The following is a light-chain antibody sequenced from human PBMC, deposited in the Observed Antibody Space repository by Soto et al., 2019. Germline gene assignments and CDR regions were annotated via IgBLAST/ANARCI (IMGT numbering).Light chain of an antibody. J-gene: IGKJ1*01. V-gene: IGKV3-20*01. CDR3: QQYGSAPWT. CDR2: AAS. Sequence: EIVLTQSPGTLSLSPGERATISCRASQSVSSNYLAWYQQKPGQAPRLLIYAASNRASGIPDRFGGSGSGTAFTLPVSRLEPEDFAVYYCQQYGSAPWTFGQGTKVEI. CDR1: QSVSSNY.